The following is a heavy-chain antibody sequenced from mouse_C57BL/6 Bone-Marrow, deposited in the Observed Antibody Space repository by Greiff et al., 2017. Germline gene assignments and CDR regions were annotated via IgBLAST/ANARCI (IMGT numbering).Heavy chain of an antibody. CDR3: ARNARDY. J-gene: IGHJ4*01. CDR1: GYAFTNYL. CDR2: INPGSGGT. V-gene: IGHV1-54*01. Sequence: VQLQQSGAELVRPGTSVKVSCKASGYAFTNYLIEWVKQRPGQGLEWIGVINPGSGGTNYNEKFKGKATLTADKSSSTAYMQLSSLTSEDSAVYFCARNARDYWGQGTSVTVAS.